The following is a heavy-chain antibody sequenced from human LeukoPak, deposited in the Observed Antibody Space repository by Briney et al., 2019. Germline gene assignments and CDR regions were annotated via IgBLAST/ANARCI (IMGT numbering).Heavy chain of an antibody. J-gene: IGHJ4*02. Sequence: GASVKVSCKASGGTFSSYAISWVRQAPGQGLEWMGGIIPIFGTANYAQKFQGRVTITADESTSTAYMELSSLRSEDTAVYYCARANGYYDILTGYYSDYFDYWGQGTLVTVSS. V-gene: IGHV1-69*13. CDR1: GGTFSSYA. D-gene: IGHD3-9*01. CDR2: IIPIFGTA. CDR3: ARANGYYDILTGYYSDYFDY.